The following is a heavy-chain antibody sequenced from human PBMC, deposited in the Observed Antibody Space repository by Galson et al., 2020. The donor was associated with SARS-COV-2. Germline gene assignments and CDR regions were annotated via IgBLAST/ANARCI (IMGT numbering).Heavy chain of an antibody. Sequence: GGSLRLSCTASGFIFSDYYMSWVRQAPGKGLEWVSSISSSSSYKYYADSVKGRLTVSRDNAKRSLFLQLNSLRVEDTAVYYCARDMHCPVGVCRFYGVDVWGQGTTVTVAS. D-gene: IGHD2-8*02. CDR2: ISSSSSYK. CDR3: ARDMHCPVGVCRFYGVDV. J-gene: IGHJ6*02. V-gene: IGHV3-21*01. CDR1: GFIFSDYY.